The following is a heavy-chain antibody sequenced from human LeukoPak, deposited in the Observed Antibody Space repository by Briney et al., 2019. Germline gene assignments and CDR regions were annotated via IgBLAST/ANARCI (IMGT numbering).Heavy chain of an antibody. J-gene: IGHJ4*02. CDR1: GFTFSSFS. CDR3: AKGIGPSGY. D-gene: IGHD3-10*01. Sequence: PGGSLRLSCAASGFTFSSFSMNWVRQAPGKGLEWVSAISGSGGSTYYADSVKGRFTISRDNSKNTLYLQMNSLRAEDTAVYYCAKGIGPSGYWGQGTLVTVSS. CDR2: ISGSGGST. V-gene: IGHV3-23*01.